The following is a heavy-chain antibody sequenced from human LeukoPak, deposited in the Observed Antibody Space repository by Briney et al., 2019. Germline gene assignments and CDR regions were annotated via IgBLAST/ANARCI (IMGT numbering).Heavy chain of an antibody. V-gene: IGHV4-4*09. CDR1: GGPIDSYY. J-gene: IGHJ5*02. CDR3: ARRIAAGATNSHWFDP. Sequence: SETLSLTCTVSGGPIDSYYWSWIRLPPGKGLEWIGYIYPSGGTHYNPSLLSRVSMSVDTSKNQFSLKVRSATAADTAVYFCARRIAAGATNSHWFDPWGQGTLVTVSS. CDR2: IYPSGGT. D-gene: IGHD1/OR15-1a*01.